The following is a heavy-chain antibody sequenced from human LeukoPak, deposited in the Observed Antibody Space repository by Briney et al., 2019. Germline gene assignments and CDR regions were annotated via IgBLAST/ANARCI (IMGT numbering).Heavy chain of an antibody. D-gene: IGHD4-11*01. CDR3: ARAQKYSYDAFDI. CDR1: GFTFSGYS. V-gene: IGHV3-48*04. CDR2: ISSGSGTI. J-gene: IGHJ3*02. Sequence: GGSLRLSCAASGFTFSGYSMNWVRQAPGKGLEYVSYISSGSGTIYYADSVKGRFTISRDNAKNSLYLQMNSLSAEDTAVYYCARAQKYSYDAFDIWGQGTMVTVSS.